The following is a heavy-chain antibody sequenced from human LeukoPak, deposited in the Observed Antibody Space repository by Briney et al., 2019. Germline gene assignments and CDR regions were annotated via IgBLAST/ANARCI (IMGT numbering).Heavy chain of an antibody. CDR3: AKYGVGAGLDTS. D-gene: IGHD1-26*01. CDR2: IRYDGSKK. J-gene: IGHJ4*02. CDR1: GFTFSDYG. Sequence: PGGSLRLSCATSGFTFSDYGMHWVRQAPGKGLEWVAYIRYDGSKKYYVDSVKGRFTISRDNSKNTLYLQMNSLRAEDTAVYYCAKYGVGAGLDTSWGQGILVTVSS. V-gene: IGHV3-30*02.